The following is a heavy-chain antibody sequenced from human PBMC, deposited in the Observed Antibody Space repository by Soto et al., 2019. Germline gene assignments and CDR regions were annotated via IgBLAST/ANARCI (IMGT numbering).Heavy chain of an antibody. D-gene: IGHD5-18*01. CDR3: AKEPKIQLWLHYVDY. Sequence: QVQLVQSGGNVVQPGRSLRLSCAASGFTFSNYGMHWVRQAPGKGLEWLAFISHDGSNTYYADSVKGRFTISRDNSKNTLELQMNSLRAEDTAVFYCAKEPKIQLWLHYVDYWGQGTLVTVSS. V-gene: IGHV3-30*18. CDR1: GFTFSNYG. J-gene: IGHJ4*02. CDR2: ISHDGSNT.